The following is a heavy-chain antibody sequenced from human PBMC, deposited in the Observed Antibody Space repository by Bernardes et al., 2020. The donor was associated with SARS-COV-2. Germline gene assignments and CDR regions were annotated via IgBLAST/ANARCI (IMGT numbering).Heavy chain of an antibody. V-gene: IGHV1-69*13. CDR2: IIPIFGTA. J-gene: IGHJ6*02. D-gene: IGHD6-19*01. CDR1: GGTFSSYA. CDR3: ARTLWTYSSGWRYYYGMDV. Sequence: SVKVSCKASGGTFSSYAIIWVRQDPGQGLEWMGGIIPIFGTANYAQKFQGRVTITADESTSTAYMELSSLRSEDTAVYYCARTLWTYSSGWRYYYGMDVWGQGTTVTVSS.